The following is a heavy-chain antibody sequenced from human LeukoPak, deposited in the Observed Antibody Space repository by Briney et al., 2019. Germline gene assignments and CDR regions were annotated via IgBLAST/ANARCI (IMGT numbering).Heavy chain of an antibody. CDR2: INQSGST. CDR1: GGSFSGYY. Sequence: PSETLSLTCAVYGGSFSGYYWSWIRQPPGKGLEWIGEINQSGSTNYNPSLKSRVTISVNTSKNQFSLKLSSVTAADTAVYYCARGPLGYCSSTSYYYYYYYYGMDVWGQGTTVTISS. CDR3: ARGPLGYCSSTSYYYYYYYYGMDV. V-gene: IGHV4-34*01. J-gene: IGHJ6*02. D-gene: IGHD2-2*01.